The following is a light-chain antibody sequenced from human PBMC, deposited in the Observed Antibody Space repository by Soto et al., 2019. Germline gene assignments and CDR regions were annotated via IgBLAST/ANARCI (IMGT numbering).Light chain of an antibody. CDR3: SSWYDSLDGPV. CDR2: SIN. J-gene: IGLJ3*02. V-gene: IGLV1-44*01. CDR1: YSNIGSNF. Sequence: QSVLTQPPSASATPGQTVTISCSGRYSNIGSNFVSCYQRLPGTAPTLLIYSINQRPSGVRDRFPGSKSCTSTTLTISGLQFEDEADYYCSSWYDSLDGPVFGGGTKLTVL.